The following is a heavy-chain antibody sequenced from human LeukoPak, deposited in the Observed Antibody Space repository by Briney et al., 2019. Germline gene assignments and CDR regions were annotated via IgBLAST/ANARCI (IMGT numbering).Heavy chain of an antibody. CDR3: ATTSGTYYYDSSGYYASVQGLFDY. J-gene: IGHJ4*02. CDR2: IKQDGSEK. V-gene: IGHV3-7*01. D-gene: IGHD3-22*01. CDR1: GFTFSSYW. Sequence: PGGSLRLSCAASGFTFSSYWMSWVRQAPGKGLEGVANIKQDGSEKYYVDSVKGRFTISRDNAKNSLYLQMNRLRAEDTAVYYCATTSGTYYYDSSGYYASVQGLFDYWGQGTLVTVSS.